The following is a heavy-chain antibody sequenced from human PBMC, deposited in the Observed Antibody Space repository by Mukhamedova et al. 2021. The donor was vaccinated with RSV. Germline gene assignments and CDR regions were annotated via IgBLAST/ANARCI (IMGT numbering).Heavy chain of an antibody. CDR1: SYY. CDR3: AKDEASIVTPYY. V-gene: IGHV4-39*07. D-gene: IGHD2-15*01. Sequence: SYYWGWIRQPPGKGLEWIASMYYAGATYYNPSMKSRVSISMDTSKNQFSLRLSSVTAADTAIYYCAKDEASIVTPYYLGQGMLVT. CDR2: MYYAGAT. J-gene: IGHJ4*02.